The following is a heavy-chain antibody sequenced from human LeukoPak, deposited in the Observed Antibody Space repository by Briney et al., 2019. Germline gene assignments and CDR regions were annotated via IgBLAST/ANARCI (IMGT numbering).Heavy chain of an antibody. CDR2: MNPNSGNT. CDR3: ARTIAARRVGSWFDP. D-gene: IGHD6-6*01. CDR1: GYTFTTYD. Sequence: RASVKVSCKASGYTFTTYDINWVRQATGQGLEWMGWMNPNSGNTGYAQKFQGRVTMTRNTSISTAYMELSSLRSEDTAVYYCARTIAARRVGSWFDPWGQGTLVTVSS. V-gene: IGHV1-8*01. J-gene: IGHJ5*02.